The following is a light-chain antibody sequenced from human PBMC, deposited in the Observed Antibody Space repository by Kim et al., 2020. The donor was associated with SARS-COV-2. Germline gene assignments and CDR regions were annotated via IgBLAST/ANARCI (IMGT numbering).Light chain of an antibody. CDR2: VGTGGIVG. J-gene: IGLJ1*01. V-gene: IGLV9-49*01. Sequence: CTLSSGDSNYKVDWYQQRPGKGPRFVMRVGTGGIVGSKGDGIPDRFSVLGSGLNRYLTIKNIQEEDESDYHCGADHGSGSNFVYVFGSGTKVTVL. CDR3: GADHGSGSNFVYV. CDR1: SGDSNYK.